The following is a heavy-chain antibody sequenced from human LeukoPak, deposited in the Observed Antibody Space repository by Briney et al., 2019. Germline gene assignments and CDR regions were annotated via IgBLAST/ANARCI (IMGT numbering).Heavy chain of an antibody. CDR3: ASCPYYYDSSGYSNWFDP. Sequence: SETLSLTCAVYGGSFSGYYWSWIRQPPGKGLEWIGEINHSGSTNYNPSLKSRVTISVDTSKNQFSLKLSSVTAADTAVYYCASCPYYYDSSGYSNWFDPWGQGTLVTVSS. J-gene: IGHJ5*02. CDR1: GGSFSGYY. CDR2: INHSGST. D-gene: IGHD3-22*01. V-gene: IGHV4-34*01.